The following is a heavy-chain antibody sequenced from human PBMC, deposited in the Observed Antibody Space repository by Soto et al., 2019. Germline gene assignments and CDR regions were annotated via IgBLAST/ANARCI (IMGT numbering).Heavy chain of an antibody. V-gene: IGHV4-59*01. D-gene: IGHD6-19*01. CDR3: AREVRSTDGWYCDY. CDR2: IHHSGTT. J-gene: IGHJ4*02. Sequence: QVQLQESGPGLVKPSETLSLTCTVSGGSIISYYWSWLRQSPGKGLEWIGYIHHSGTTLYNPSLKSRVTVSLDRSKNQFSLKLTSVTAADTALYYCAREVRSTDGWYCDYWGQGTLVTVSS. CDR1: GGSIISYY.